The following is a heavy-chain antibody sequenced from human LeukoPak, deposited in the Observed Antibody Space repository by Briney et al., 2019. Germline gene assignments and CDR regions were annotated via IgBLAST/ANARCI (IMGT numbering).Heavy chain of an antibody. CDR2: IYSGGST. Sequence: GGSLRLSCAASGFTFSSYAMHWVRQAPGKGLEWVSVIYSGGSTYYADSVKGRFTISRDNSKNTLYLQMNSLRAEDTAVYYCARIGSGYYYPVDYWGQGTLVTVSS. V-gene: IGHV3-66*01. CDR1: GFTFSSYA. CDR3: ARIGSGYYYPVDY. J-gene: IGHJ4*02. D-gene: IGHD3-22*01.